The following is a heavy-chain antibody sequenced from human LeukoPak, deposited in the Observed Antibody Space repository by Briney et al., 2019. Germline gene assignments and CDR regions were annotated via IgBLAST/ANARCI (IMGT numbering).Heavy chain of an antibody. CDR2: INEVGSDT. Sequence: GGSLRLSCAVSGWSFSTYWMSWVRQVPGKGLGWVSSINEVGSDTRYADSVRGRFTISRDNAKNSLYLQMNSLRVEDTATYYCAGEPRQLAYWGQGTLVTVSS. D-gene: IGHD6-6*01. CDR1: GWSFSTYW. V-gene: IGHV3-7*03. CDR3: AGEPRQLAY. J-gene: IGHJ4*02.